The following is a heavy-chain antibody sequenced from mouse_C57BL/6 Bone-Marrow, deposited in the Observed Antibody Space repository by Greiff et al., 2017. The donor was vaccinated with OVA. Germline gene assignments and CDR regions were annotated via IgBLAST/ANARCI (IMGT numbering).Heavy chain of an antibody. CDR1: GYSITSGYY. V-gene: IGHV3-6*01. J-gene: IGHJ2*01. CDR3: ARRDGSSYDFDY. Sequence: EVQRVESGPGLVKPSQSLSLTCSVTGYSITSGYYWNWIRQFPGNKLEWMGYISYDGSNNYNPSLKNRISITRDTSKNQFFLKLNSVTTEDTATYYCARRDGSSYDFDYWGQGTTLTVSS. D-gene: IGHD1-1*01. CDR2: ISYDGSN.